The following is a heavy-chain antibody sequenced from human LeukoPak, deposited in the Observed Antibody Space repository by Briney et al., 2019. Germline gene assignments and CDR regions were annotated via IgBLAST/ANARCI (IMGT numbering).Heavy chain of an antibody. J-gene: IGHJ4*02. CDR1: GFTFSSYS. D-gene: IGHD2-21*01. V-gene: IGHV3-48*01. CDR3: ARAGDGYSNY. CDR2: ISSSSSTI. Sequence: GGSLRLSCAASGFTFSSYSMNWVRQAPGKGLEWVSYISSSSSTIYYADSVKGRFTISRDNAKNSLYLQMNSLRAEDTAVYYCARAGDGYSNYWGQGTLVTVSS.